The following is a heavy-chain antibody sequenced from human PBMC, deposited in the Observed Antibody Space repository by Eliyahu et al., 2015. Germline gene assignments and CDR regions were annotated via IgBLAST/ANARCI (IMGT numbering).Heavy chain of an antibody. CDR3: ASLLRSIAARQNYYGMDV. V-gene: IGHV1-8*01. D-gene: IGHD6-6*01. CDR2: MNPNSGNT. Sequence: QVQLVQSGAEVKKPGASVKVSCKASGYTFTSYDINWVRQATGQGLEWMGWMNPNSGNTGYAQKFQGRVTMTRNTSISTAYMELSSLRSEDTAVYYCASLLRSIAARQNYYGMDVWGQGTTVTVSS. CDR1: GYTFTSYD. J-gene: IGHJ6*02.